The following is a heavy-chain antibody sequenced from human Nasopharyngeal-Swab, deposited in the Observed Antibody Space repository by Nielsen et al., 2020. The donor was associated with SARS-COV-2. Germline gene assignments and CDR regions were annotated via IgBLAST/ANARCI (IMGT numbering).Heavy chain of an antibody. J-gene: IGHJ6*03. CDR2: IYYSGST. D-gene: IGHD1-26*01. V-gene: IGHV4-39*01. CDR3: AGGAGYYYYYMDV. Sequence: WIRQPPGKGLEWIGSIYYSGSTYYNPSLKSRVTISVDTSKNQFSPKLSSVTAADTAVYYCAGGAGYYYYYMDVWGKGTTVTVSS.